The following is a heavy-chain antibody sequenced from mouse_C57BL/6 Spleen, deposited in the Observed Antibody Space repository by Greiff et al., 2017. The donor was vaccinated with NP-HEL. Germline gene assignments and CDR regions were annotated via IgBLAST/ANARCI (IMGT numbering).Heavy chain of an antibody. J-gene: IGHJ4*01. D-gene: IGHD2-4*01. Sequence: VKLMESGPELVKPGASVKISCKASGYAFSSSWMNWVKQRPGKGLEWIGRIYPGDGDTNYNGKFKGKATLTADKSSSTAYMQLSSLTSEDSAVYFCAISIYYDYYYAMDYWGQGTSVTVSS. CDR2: IYPGDGDT. CDR1: GYAFSSSW. CDR3: AISIYYDYYYAMDY. V-gene: IGHV1-82*01.